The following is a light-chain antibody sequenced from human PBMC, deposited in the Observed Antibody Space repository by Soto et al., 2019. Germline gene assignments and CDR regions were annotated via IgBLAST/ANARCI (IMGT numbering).Light chain of an antibody. CDR2: GAS. Sequence: EFVLTQSPGTLSLSPGERATLSCRASQTVRNNYLAWYQQKPGQAPRLLIYGASTRATGIPARFSGSGSGTDFTLTISRLEPEDFAVYYCQQYSSSPLTFGGGTKVDIK. J-gene: IGKJ4*01. CDR1: QTVRNNY. CDR3: QQYSSSPLT. V-gene: IGKV3-20*01.